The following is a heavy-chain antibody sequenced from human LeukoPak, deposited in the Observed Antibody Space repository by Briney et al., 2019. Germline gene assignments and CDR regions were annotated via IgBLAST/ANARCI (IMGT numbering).Heavy chain of an antibody. CDR2: IYHSGST. D-gene: IGHD5-24*01. CDR1: GYSISSGYY. J-gene: IGHJ4*02. CDR3: ARVGDGLGLIDY. V-gene: IGHV4-38-2*02. Sequence: SETLSLTCTVSGYSISSGYYWGWIRQPPGKGLEWIGSIYHSGSTNYNPSLKSRVTISVDTSKNQFSLKLSSVTAADTAVYYCARVGDGLGLIDYWGQGTLVTVSS.